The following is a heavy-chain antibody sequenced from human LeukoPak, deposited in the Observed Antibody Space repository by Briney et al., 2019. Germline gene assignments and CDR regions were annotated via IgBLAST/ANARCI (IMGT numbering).Heavy chain of an antibody. V-gene: IGHV3-23*01. D-gene: IGHD5-18*01. J-gene: IGHJ4*02. Sequence: GGSLRLSCAASGFSFSNYGVNWVRPTPGQGLEWVSAISGSGGGTFYAPSVEGRFTISRDNSKNMLFLQMNGLRAEDTATYYCAKSRSPGYSMGYDPDYWGQGTLVSV. CDR2: ISGSGGGT. CDR1: GFSFSNYG. CDR3: AKSRSPGYSMGYDPDY.